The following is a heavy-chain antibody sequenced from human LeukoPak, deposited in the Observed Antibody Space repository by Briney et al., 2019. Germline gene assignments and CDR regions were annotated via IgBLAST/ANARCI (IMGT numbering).Heavy chain of an antibody. CDR1: GFTFSSYW. CDR3: AKTRTPYYDILTGSPYYFDY. Sequence: GSPRLFCAASGFTFSSYWMSWVRQAPGKGLEWVSSISGRSGSTNYADSVKGRCTISRDISKNTLYLQMNSLRAEDTAVYYCAKTRTPYYDILTGSPYYFDYWGQGTLVTVSS. J-gene: IGHJ4*02. CDR2: ISGRSGST. D-gene: IGHD3-9*01. V-gene: IGHV3-23*01.